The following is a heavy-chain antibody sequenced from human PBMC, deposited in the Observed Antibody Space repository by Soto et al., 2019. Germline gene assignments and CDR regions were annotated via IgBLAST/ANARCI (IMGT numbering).Heavy chain of an antibody. V-gene: IGHV5-51*01. CDR3: ATLPRKSICSGGSCTDF. D-gene: IGHD2-15*01. CDR1: LYIFSTYS. J-gene: IGHJ4*02. CDR2: IYPDDSDS. Sequence: PGQSLNFSYKASLYIFSTYSIVWERQKPKKRLEWMGIIYPDDSDSRYSTSFKGQVTISTDKSMSTAYLQWSSLKASDTAMYYCATLPRKSICSGGSCTDFWGQGSLVTVSS.